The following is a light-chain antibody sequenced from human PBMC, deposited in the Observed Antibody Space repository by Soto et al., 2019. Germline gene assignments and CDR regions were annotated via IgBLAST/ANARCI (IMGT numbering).Light chain of an antibody. Sequence: DIQMTQSPSSLSASVGDRVTITCRASQTIHSHLNWYQQKPGKAPKLLIYATSTLQSGVPSRFSGSGSGTDFTLTIRSLEPEDFATYSCQQSYSTPPTFGQGTKVEIK. V-gene: IGKV1-39*01. CDR2: ATS. CDR3: QQSYSTPPT. CDR1: QTIHSH. J-gene: IGKJ1*01.